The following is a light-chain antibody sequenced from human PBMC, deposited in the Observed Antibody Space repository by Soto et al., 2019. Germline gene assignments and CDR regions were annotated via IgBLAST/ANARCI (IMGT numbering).Light chain of an antibody. CDR3: MQALQTPRLT. CDR2: LGS. J-gene: IGKJ4*01. CDR1: QSLLHSNGYNY. Sequence: DIVMTQSPLSLPVTPGEPASISCRSSQSLLHSNGYNYLDWNLQKPGQSPQLLIYLGSNRASGVPDRFSGSGSGTDFTLKISRVEAEDVGVYYCMQALQTPRLTFGGGTKVEIK. V-gene: IGKV2-28*01.